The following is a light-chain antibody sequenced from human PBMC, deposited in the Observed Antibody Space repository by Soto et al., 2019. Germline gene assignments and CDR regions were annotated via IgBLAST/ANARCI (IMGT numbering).Light chain of an antibody. V-gene: IGLV1-44*01. J-gene: IGLJ1*01. CDR3: AAWDDSLNGFYV. CDR2: SNN. CDR1: SSNIGSNT. Sequence: QAVVTQPPSASGTPGQRVTISCSGSSSNIGSNTVNWYQQLPGTAPKLLIYSNNQRPSGVPDRFSGSKSGTSASLAISGLQSDDDADYYCAAWDDSLNGFYVFGTGTKLTVL.